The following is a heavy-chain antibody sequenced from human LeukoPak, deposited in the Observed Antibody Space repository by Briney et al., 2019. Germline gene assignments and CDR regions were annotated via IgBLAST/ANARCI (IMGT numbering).Heavy chain of an antibody. CDR1: GFTFSSYS. CDR3: ARAKNSGYDLRSVGCDY. D-gene: IGHD5-12*01. J-gene: IGHJ4*02. CDR2: ISSSSSYI. V-gene: IGHV3-21*01. Sequence: GGSLRLSCAASGFTFSSYSMNWVRQAPGKGLEWVSSISSSSSYIYYADSVKGRFTISRDNAKNSLYLHMNSLRAEDTAVYYCARAKNSGYDLRSVGCDYWGQGTLVTVSS.